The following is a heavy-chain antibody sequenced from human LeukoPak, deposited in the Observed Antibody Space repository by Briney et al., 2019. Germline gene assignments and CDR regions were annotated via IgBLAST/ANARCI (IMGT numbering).Heavy chain of an antibody. V-gene: IGHV3-33*03. D-gene: IGHD4-17*01. Sequence: PGGSLRLSCAASGFTFSSNDMHWVRQAPGKGLEWVAVIWYDGNNKYYADSVKGRFTISRDNAKNSLYLQMNSLRAEEAAVYYCARGYGDSIHFDYWGQGTLVTVSS. CDR1: GFTFSSND. CDR2: IWYDGNNK. CDR3: ARGYGDSIHFDY. J-gene: IGHJ4*02.